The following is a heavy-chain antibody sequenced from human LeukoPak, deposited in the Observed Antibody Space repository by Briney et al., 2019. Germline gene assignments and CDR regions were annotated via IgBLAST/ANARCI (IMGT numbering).Heavy chain of an antibody. CDR3: VRGPKDNAFDV. CDR2: VWYDGTSE. J-gene: IGHJ3*01. Sequence: GGSLRLSCQASGFPFTVYGMHWVRQAPGKGLEWVALVWYDGTSEYYADSVKGRFTISRDNSKNTLYLQMNSLRADDTAVYYCVRGPKDNAFDVWGQGTVVTVSS. V-gene: IGHV3-33*01. CDR1: GFPFTVYG.